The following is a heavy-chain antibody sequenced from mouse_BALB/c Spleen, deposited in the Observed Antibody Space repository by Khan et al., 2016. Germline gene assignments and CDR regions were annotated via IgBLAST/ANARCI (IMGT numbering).Heavy chain of an antibody. V-gene: IGHV3-6*02. D-gene: IGHD6-2*01. Sequence: EVQLQESGPGLVKPSQSLSLTCSVTGYSITSDYYWNWIRQFPGNKLEWMGYISYDGSNNYNPSLKNRISITRDTSTNPFFLKLNSVTSEDTDTYAYVTLGRVSPLDYWGQGTSVTVSS. CDR1: GYSITSDYY. CDR2: ISYDGSN. J-gene: IGHJ4*01. CDR3: VTLGRVSPLDY.